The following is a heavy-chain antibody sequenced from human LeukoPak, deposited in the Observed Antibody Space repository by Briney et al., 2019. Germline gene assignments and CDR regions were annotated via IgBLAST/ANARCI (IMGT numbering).Heavy chain of an antibody. D-gene: IGHD2-15*01. CDR2: IRHNGSN. V-gene: IGHV4-34*01. Sequence: SETLSLTCAVYGCTFSSYYWSWIRQPPGKGLEWMGVIRHNGSNNYNPAIKSRVTISVDTSKNQFSLKLSSVTAADTAVYYCARGRYCSGGSCRPYTNNAPGKTYYGMDVWGKGTTVTVSS. CDR1: GCTFSSYY. J-gene: IGHJ6*04. CDR3: ARGRYCSGGSCRPYTNNAPGKTYYGMDV.